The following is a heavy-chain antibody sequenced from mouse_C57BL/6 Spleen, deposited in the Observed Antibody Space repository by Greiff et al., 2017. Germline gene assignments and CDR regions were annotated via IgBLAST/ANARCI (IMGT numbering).Heavy chain of an antibody. J-gene: IGHJ2*01. CDR3: ARLGDYGSFDY. D-gene: IGHD2-4*01. Sequence: QVQLQQPGAELVRPGSSVKLSCKASGYTFTSYWMDWVKQRPGQGLEWIGNINPSDSETHYNQKFKDKATLTVDKSSSTAYMQLSSLTSEDSAVYYCARLGDYGSFDYWGQGTTLTVSS. CDR2: INPSDSET. V-gene: IGHV1-61*01. CDR1: GYTFTSYW.